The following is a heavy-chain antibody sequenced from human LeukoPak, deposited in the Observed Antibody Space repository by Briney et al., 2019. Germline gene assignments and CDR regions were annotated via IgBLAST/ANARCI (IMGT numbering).Heavy chain of an antibody. CDR2: ISGSGGST. V-gene: IGHV3-23*01. CDR3: AKKQGGIIVATTLHYYYGMDV. Sequence: GGSLRLSCAASGFTFSSYAMSWVRQAPGKGLEWVSAISGSGGSTYYADSVKGRFTISRDNSKNTLYLQMNSLRAEDTAVYYCAKKQGGIIVATTLHYYYGMDVWGQGTTDTVSS. D-gene: IGHD5-12*01. J-gene: IGHJ6*02. CDR1: GFTFSSYA.